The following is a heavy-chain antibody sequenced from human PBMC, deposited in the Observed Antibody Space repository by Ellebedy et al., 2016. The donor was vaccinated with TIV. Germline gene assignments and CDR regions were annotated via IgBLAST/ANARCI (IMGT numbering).Heavy chain of an antibody. CDR1: GGSFSGYY. J-gene: IGHJ4*02. Sequence: MPSETLSLTCAVYGGSFSGYYWSWIRQPPGKGLEWIGEINHSGSTNYNPSLKSRVTISVDTSKNQFSLKLSSVTAADTAVYYCARGAGLRLGEDRTSDYWGQGTLVTVSS. V-gene: IGHV4-34*01. CDR3: ARGAGLRLGEDRTSDY. CDR2: INHSGST. D-gene: IGHD3-16*01.